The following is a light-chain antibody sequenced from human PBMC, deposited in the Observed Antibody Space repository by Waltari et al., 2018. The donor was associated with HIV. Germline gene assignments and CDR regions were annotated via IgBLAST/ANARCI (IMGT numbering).Light chain of an antibody. CDR2: EVT. CDR1: SSDVGGYNH. V-gene: IGLV2-8*01. CDR3: VSYAGVRDRWV. Sequence: SALTQPPSASGSPGQSVTISCTGTSSDVGGYNHVSWYQQHPGKAPKRLVYEVTKRAPGVPNRFSGSKSGNTASLTVSGLQAEDEADYYCVSYAGVRDRWVFGGGTKLTVL. J-gene: IGLJ3*02.